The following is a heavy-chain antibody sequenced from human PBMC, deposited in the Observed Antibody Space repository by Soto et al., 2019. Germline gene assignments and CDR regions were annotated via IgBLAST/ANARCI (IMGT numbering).Heavy chain of an antibody. CDR1: CYTFTSYG. CDR2: ISAYNGNT. D-gene: IGHD1-26*01. Sequence: GASVKVAGNASCYTFTSYGISWVRQAPGQGLEWMGWISAYNGNTNYAQKLQGRVTMTTDTSTSTAYMELRSLRSDDTAVYYCARDGIVGGYFDYWGQGTLVIVSS. V-gene: IGHV1-18*01. J-gene: IGHJ4*02. CDR3: ARDGIVGGYFDY.